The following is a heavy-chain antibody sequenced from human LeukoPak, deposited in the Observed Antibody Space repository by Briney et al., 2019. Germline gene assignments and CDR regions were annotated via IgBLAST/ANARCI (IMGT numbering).Heavy chain of an antibody. D-gene: IGHD1-14*01. CDR1: GGSFSGYY. V-gene: IGHV4-34*01. CDR2: INHSGST. Sequence: SETLSLTCAVYGGSFSGYYWSWIRQPPGKGLEWIGEINHSGSTNYSPSLKSRVTISVDTSKNQFSLKLSSVTAADTAVYYCARGPRSVYHDWGQGTLGTVSS. CDR3: ARGPRSVYHD. J-gene: IGHJ4*02.